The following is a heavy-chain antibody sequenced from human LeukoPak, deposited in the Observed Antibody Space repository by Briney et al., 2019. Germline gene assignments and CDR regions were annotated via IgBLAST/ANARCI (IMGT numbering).Heavy chain of an antibody. Sequence: GASVKVSFKCSASTFTCYYIHWVRLAPGQGPEWMGWINPNSGDTYYAQMFQGRVTMTRSTSITTTYMELSRLSSDDRAAYYCAIVPNGSGTYCSDYWGQGTLVTASS. CDR3: AIVPNGSGTYCSDY. V-gene: IGHV1-2*02. J-gene: IGHJ4*02. CDR2: INPNSGDT. CDR1: ASTFTCYY. D-gene: IGHD3-10*01.